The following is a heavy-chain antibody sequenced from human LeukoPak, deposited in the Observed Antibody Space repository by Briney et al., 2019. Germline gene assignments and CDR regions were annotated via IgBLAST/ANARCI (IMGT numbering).Heavy chain of an antibody. D-gene: IGHD3-22*01. CDR3: AKDRPNYYESNGDYYRRNGDY. Sequence: GGSLRLSXAASGFTFSSYGMHWVRQAPGKGLEWVAFIRYDGSNKYYADSVKGRFTISRDNSKNTLYLQMNSLRAEDTALYYCAKDRPNYYESNGDYYRRNGDYWGQGTLVTVSS. CDR2: IRYDGSNK. CDR1: GFTFSSYG. J-gene: IGHJ4*02. V-gene: IGHV3-30*02.